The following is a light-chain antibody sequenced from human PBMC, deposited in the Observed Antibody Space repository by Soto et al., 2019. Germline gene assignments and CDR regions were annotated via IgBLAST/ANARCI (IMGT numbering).Light chain of an antibody. Sequence: IVMTQSPATLSVSPGDRVTLSCTASQIINSNLAWYQQKPGQAPRLLIYGASTRATGIPARFSGSGSGTEFTLTINSLQSEDFAVYYCQQYNNWPPWTFGQGTKVEV. CDR2: GAS. CDR3: QQYNNWPPWT. V-gene: IGKV3-15*01. CDR1: QIINSN. J-gene: IGKJ1*01.